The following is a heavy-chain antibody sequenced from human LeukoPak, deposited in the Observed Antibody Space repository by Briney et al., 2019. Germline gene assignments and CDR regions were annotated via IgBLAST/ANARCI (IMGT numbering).Heavy chain of an antibody. CDR2: INHSGST. J-gene: IGHJ4*02. V-gene: IGHV4-34*01. CDR1: GGSFSGYY. CDR3: ASGYYDSSGYYYDY. D-gene: IGHD3-22*01. Sequence: SETLSLTCAVYGGSFSGYYWSWIRQPPGKGLEWIGEINHSGSTNYNPSLKSRVTISVDTSKNQFSLKLSSVTAADTAVYYRASGYYDSSGYYYDYWGQGTLVTVSS.